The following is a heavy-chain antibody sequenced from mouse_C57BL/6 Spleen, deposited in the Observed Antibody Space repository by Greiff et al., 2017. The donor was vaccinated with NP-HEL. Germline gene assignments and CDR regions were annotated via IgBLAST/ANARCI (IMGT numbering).Heavy chain of an antibody. J-gene: IGHJ2*01. CDR2: IDPSDSYT. Sequence: QVQLKQPGAELVMPGASVKLSCKASGYTFTSYWMHWVKQRPGQGLEWIGEIDPSDSYTNYNQKFKGKSTLTVDKSSSTAYMQLSSLTSEDSAVYYCARWGSLYFDYWGQGTTLTVSS. V-gene: IGHV1-69*01. CDR1: GYTFTSYW. CDR3: ARWGSLYFDY.